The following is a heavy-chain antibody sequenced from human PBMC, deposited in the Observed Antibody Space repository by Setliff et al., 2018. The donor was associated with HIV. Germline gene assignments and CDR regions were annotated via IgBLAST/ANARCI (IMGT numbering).Heavy chain of an antibody. CDR3: ATDPPGEQWLITPSGYFQN. CDR1: GYTFIRYG. Sequence: ASVKVSCTASGYTFIRYGISWVRQAPGQGLEWMGWISAYSGKTNYAQKFQGRGTMTTDTSTSTAYMELRSLRSDDTAVYYCATDPPGEQWLITPSGYFQNWGQGTLVTVS. J-gene: IGHJ1*01. CDR2: ISAYSGKT. V-gene: IGHV1-18*01. D-gene: IGHD6-19*01.